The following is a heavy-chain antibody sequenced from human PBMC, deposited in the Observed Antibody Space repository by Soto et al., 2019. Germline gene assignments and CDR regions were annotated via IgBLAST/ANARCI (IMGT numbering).Heavy chain of an antibody. CDR2: ITSDTKTI. D-gene: IGHD6-19*01. V-gene: IGHV3-48*02. CDR1: GFTFSVYS. Sequence: EVQLVESGGDLVQRGGSLRLSCVASGFTFSVYSMNWVRQAPGKGLEWFSYITSDTKTIKYADSVKGRFTISRDKAKKSVYLQMNSLRDEYTAVYYCARTVAGYFDYWGQGTVVTVSS. J-gene: IGHJ4*02. CDR3: ARTVAGYFDY.